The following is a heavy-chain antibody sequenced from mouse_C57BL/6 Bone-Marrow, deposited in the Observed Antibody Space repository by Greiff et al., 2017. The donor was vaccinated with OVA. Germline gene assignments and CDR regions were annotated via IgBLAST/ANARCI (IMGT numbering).Heavy chain of an antibody. CDR2: INPNNGGT. CDR1: GYTFTDYN. CDR3: VKSPFAY. J-gene: IGHJ3*01. Sequence: VQLQQSGPELVKPGASVKLSCKASGYTFTDYNMPWVKQSHGKSLEWIGSINPNNGGTSYNQKFKGKATLTVNKSASTAYMELRSLTSEDSSVYYCVKSPFAYWGQGTLVTVSA. V-gene: IGHV1-22*01.